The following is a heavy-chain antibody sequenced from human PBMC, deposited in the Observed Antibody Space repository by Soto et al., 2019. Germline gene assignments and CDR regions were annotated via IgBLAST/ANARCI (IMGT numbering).Heavy chain of an antibody. J-gene: IGHJ4*02. CDR3: ARHEHYIGWELGAYFDY. Sequence: QLQLQESGPGLVKPSETLSLTCTVSGGSISSSSYYWGWIRQPPGKGLEWIGSIYYSGSTYYNPSLKSRVTISVDTSKNQFSLKLSSVTAADQAVYYCARHEHYIGWELGAYFDYWGQGTLVTVSS. V-gene: IGHV4-39*01. CDR1: GGSISSSSYY. D-gene: IGHD1-26*01. CDR2: IYYSGST.